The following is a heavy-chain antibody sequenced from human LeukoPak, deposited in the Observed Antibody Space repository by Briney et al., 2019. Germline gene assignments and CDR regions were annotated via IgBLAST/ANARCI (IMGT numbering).Heavy chain of an antibody. CDR1: GVTVGTNS. Sequence: GGSLRLSCAASGVTVGTNSMSWARQSPGKGLEWVSVIYSGGSTNNADSGNGRFTVSRDNSRNTLFLQMNNLRAEDTALYFCASAREYCGSAECYEYFQHWGQGTLVIVSS. J-gene: IGHJ1*01. V-gene: IGHV3-53*01. CDR3: ASAREYCGSAECYEYFQH. D-gene: IGHD2-21*01. CDR2: IYSGGST.